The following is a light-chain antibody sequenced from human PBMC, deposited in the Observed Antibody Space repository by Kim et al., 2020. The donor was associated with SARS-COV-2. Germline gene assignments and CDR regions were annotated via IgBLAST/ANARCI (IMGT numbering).Light chain of an antibody. CDR1: SSDVGGYNY. J-gene: IGLJ3*02. V-gene: IGLV2-11*01. CDR3: SSYTSSSTRV. CDR2: DVS. Sequence: QSALTQPRSVSGSPGQSVTISCTGTSSDVGGYNYVSWYQQHPGKVPKLLIFDVSRRPSGVPDRFSGSKSGNTASLTISGLQAEDEADYYCSSYTSSSTRVFGGGTQLTVL.